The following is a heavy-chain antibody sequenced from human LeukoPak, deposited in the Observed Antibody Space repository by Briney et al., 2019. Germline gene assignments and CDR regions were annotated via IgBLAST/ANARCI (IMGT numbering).Heavy chain of an antibody. Sequence: PGGSLRLSCAGSGFTFSSYSMNRVRQAPGKGLEWVSSISSSSSYIYYADSVKGRFTISRDNAKNSLYLQMNSLRAEDTAVYYCARDFRYCSSTSCYFGYAFDIWGQGTMVTVSS. CDR1: GFTFSSYS. CDR3: ARDFRYCSSTSCYFGYAFDI. J-gene: IGHJ3*02. V-gene: IGHV3-21*01. D-gene: IGHD2-2*01. CDR2: ISSSSSYI.